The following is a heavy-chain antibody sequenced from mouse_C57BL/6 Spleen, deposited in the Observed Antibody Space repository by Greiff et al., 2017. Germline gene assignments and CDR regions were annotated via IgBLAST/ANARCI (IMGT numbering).Heavy chain of an antibody. D-gene: IGHD2-4*01. CDR2: IYPRSGNT. V-gene: IGHV1-81*01. CDR1: GYTFTSYG. J-gene: IGHJ1*03. Sequence: QVQLQQSGAELARPGASVKLSCKASGYTFTSYGISWVKQRTGQGLEWIGEIYPRSGNTYYNEKFKGKATLTADKSSSTAYMELRSLTSEDSAVYFWARWDYYYANWYFDVWGTGTTVTVSS. CDR3: ARWDYYYANWYFDV.